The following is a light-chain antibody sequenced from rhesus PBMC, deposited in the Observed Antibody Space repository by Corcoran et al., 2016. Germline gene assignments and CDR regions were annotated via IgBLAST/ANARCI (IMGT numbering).Light chain of an antibody. J-gene: IGKJ2*01. CDR3: LQYSSSPYS. CDR1: QGISSC. V-gene: IGKV1-22*01. Sequence: DIQMTQSPSSPSAPVGDKVTITCRASQGISSCLAWYQQKPGKAPKLLIYRASSWQSGVPSRFSGSGSGTDFTLTISSLRPEDFATYYCLQYSSSPYSFGQGAKVEIK. CDR2: RAS.